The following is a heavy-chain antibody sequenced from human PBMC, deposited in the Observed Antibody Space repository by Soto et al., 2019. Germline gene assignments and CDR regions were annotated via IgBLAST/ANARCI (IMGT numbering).Heavy chain of an antibody. Sequence: SETLSLTCAVYGGSFSGYYWSWIRQPPGKGLEWIGEINHSGSTNYNPSLKSRVTISVDTSKNQFSLKLSSVTAADTAVYYCARGPDEYSSSAGYWGQGTLVTVSS. CDR1: GGSFSGYY. CDR2: INHSGST. J-gene: IGHJ4*02. V-gene: IGHV4-34*01. CDR3: ARGPDEYSSSAGY. D-gene: IGHD6-6*01.